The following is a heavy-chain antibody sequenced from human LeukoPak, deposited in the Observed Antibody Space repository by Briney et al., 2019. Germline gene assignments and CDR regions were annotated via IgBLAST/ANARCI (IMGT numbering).Heavy chain of an antibody. Sequence: ASVTVSCKASGYTFTNYSMHCVRQAPAQGLEWMGIINPRGGSPSYEQKFQGRVTITRDTSTSPVYMELSSLRSEDTAVYYCAGGEEVATIPTLYSYLDLWGSGTRVTVSS. CDR3: AGGEEVATIPTLYSYLDL. CDR2: INPRGGSP. V-gene: IGHV1-46*01. J-gene: IGHJ2*01. CDR1: GYTFTNYS. D-gene: IGHD5-24*01.